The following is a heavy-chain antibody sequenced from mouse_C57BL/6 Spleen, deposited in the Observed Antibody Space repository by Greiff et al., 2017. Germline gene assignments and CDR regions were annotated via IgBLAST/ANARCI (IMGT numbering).Heavy chain of an antibody. CDR1: GYTFTDYY. CDR3: ARAGDGGAMDY. Sequence: EVQLQQSGPELVKPGASVKISCKASGYTFTDYYMNWVKQSHGKSLEWIGDINPNNGGTSYNQKFKGKATLTVDKSSSTAYMELRSLTSEDSAVYYCARAGDGGAMDYWGKGTSVTVSS. J-gene: IGHJ4*01. V-gene: IGHV1-26*01. D-gene: IGHD1-1*02. CDR2: INPNNGGT.